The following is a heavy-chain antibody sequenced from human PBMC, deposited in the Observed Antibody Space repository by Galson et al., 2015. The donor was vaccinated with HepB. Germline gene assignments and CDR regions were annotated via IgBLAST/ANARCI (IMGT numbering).Heavy chain of an antibody. D-gene: IGHD3-10*01. V-gene: IGHV3-23*01. J-gene: IGHJ3*01. CDR3: AKVRHPRWCGELGVFDV. CDR1: GLILKNFA. CDR2: ISGSGDDT. Sequence: SLRLSCAASGLILKNFAMTWVRQPPGKGLEWVSTISGSGDDTYYADSVKGRFSISRDNSKVTLHLQMYNLRVYDTAVYYCAKVRHPRWCGELGVFDVWGQGTMFTVSS.